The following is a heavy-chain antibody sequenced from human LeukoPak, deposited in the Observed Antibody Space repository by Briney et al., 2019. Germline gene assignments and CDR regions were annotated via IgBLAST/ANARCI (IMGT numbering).Heavy chain of an antibody. D-gene: IGHD3-22*01. CDR3: ARGPYSYDSSCAFDI. Sequence: SETLSLTCTVSGYSITSAYYWGWIRQPPGKGLEWIGSFFLKGSTYYNPSLKSRVTISVDTSKNQFSLKLSSVTAADTAVYFCARGPYSYDSSCAFDIWGQGTMVTVSS. CDR1: GYSITSAYY. CDR2: FFLKGST. V-gene: IGHV4-38-2*02. J-gene: IGHJ3*02.